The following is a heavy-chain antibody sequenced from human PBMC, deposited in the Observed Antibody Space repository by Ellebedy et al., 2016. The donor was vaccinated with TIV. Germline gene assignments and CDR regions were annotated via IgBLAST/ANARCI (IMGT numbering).Heavy chain of an antibody. CDR1: GGTFSSYA. CDR2: IIPIFGTA. CDR3: ARGSPNYDILTGDPYYYGMDV. D-gene: IGHD3-9*01. J-gene: IGHJ6*02. V-gene: IGHV1-69*13. Sequence: SVKVSCXASGGTFSSYAISWVRQAPGQGLEWMGGIIPIFGTANYAQKFQGRVTITADESTSTAYMELSSLRSEDTAVYYCARGSPNYDILTGDPYYYGMDVWGQGTTVTVSS.